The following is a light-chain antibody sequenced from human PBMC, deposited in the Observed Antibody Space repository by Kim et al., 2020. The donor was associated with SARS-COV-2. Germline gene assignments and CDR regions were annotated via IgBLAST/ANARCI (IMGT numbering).Light chain of an antibody. CDR2: QVT. CDR1: GIDIGVSIY. V-gene: IGLV2-8*01. CDR3: SSYAAGNTMI. Sequence: GPSLTVSCTGTGIDIGVSIYVAWDQQHPGKAPKLMIYQVTKRPSVVPDRFSGSKSGNTASLTVSGLQTEDEADYYCSSYAAGNTMIFGGGTQLTVL. J-gene: IGLJ2*01.